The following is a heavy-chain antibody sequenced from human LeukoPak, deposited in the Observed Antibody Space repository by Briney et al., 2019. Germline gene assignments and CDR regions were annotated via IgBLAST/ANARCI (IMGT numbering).Heavy chain of an antibody. Sequence: PGRSLRLSCAASGFTFSSYGMHWVRQAPGKGLKWVAVISYDGSNKYYADSVKGRFTISRDNSKNTLYLQMNSLRAEDTAVYYCAKARYSSSWYYFDYWGQGTLVTVSS. V-gene: IGHV3-30*18. CDR2: ISYDGSNK. J-gene: IGHJ4*02. CDR1: GFTFSSYG. CDR3: AKARYSSSWYYFDY. D-gene: IGHD6-13*01.